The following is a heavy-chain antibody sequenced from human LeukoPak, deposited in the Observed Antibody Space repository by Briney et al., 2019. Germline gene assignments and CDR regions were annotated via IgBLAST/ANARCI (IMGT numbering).Heavy chain of an antibody. CDR2: IYHSGST. V-gene: IGHV4-4*02. CDR1: GGSISSSNW. Sequence: SETLSLTCAVSGGSISSSNWWSWVRQPPGKGLEWIGEIYHSGSTNYNPSLKSRVTISVDKSKDQFSPKLSSVTAADTAVYYCAKAAPNLDSSGYFGYWGQGTLVTVSS. CDR3: AKAAPNLDSSGYFGY. D-gene: IGHD3-22*01. J-gene: IGHJ4*02.